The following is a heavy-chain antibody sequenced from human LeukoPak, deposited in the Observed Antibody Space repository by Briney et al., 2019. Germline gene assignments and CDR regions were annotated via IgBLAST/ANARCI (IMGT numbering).Heavy chain of an antibody. CDR2: IYHSGST. CDR1: GGSISSGGYY. D-gene: IGHD2-2*01. CDR3: ARDSGSGYCSSTSCYHSNYYYYYMDV. V-gene: IGHV4-30-2*01. J-gene: IGHJ6*03. Sequence: SETLSLTCTVSGGSISSGGYYWSWIRQPPGKGLEWIGYIYHSGSTYYNPSLKSRVTKSVDRSKNQFSLKLSSVTAADTAVYYCARDSGSGYCSSTSCYHSNYYYYYMDVWGKGTTVTVSS.